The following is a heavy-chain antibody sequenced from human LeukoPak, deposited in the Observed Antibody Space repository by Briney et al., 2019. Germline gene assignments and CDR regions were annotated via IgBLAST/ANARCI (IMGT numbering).Heavy chain of an antibody. CDR2: ISSSSSTI. J-gene: IGHJ4*02. Sequence: GGSLRLSCAASGFTSSSYSMNWVRQAPGKGLEWVSYISSSSSTIYYADSVKGRFTISRDNAKNSLYLQMNSLRAEDTAVYYCARDTGDSSDYSRDRTGGQGTLVTVSS. V-gene: IGHV3-48*01. D-gene: IGHD3-22*01. CDR3: ARDTGDSSDYSRDRT. CDR1: GFTSSSYS.